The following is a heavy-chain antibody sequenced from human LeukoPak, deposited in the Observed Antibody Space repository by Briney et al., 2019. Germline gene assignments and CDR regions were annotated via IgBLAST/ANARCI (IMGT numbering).Heavy chain of an antibody. J-gene: IGHJ4*02. CDR2: ISWNSGSI. D-gene: IGHD6-19*01. Sequence: GRSLRLSCAASGFTFDDYVMHWVRQAPGKGLEWVSGISWNSGSIDNADSVKGRFTISSDNAKNSLYLQMSSLRAEDTALYYCAKDMLPYSSGWCDYWGQGTLVTVSS. CDR3: AKDMLPYSSGWCDY. V-gene: IGHV3-9*01. CDR1: GFTFDDYV.